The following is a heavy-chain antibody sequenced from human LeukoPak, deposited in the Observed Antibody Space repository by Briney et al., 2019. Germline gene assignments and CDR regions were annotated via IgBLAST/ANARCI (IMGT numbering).Heavy chain of an antibody. CDR3: AKDSSGRGYYGSGSIWAPREATFNYFDY. CDR2: ISGSGGST. CDR1: GFTFSSYA. D-gene: IGHD3-10*01. Sequence: GGSLRLSCAASGFTFSSYAMNWVRQAPGKGLEWVSAISGSGGSTYYADSVKGRFTISRDNPKNTLYLQMNSLRAEDTAVYYCAKDSSGRGYYGSGSIWAPREATFNYFDYWGQGTLVTVSS. J-gene: IGHJ4*02. V-gene: IGHV3-23*01.